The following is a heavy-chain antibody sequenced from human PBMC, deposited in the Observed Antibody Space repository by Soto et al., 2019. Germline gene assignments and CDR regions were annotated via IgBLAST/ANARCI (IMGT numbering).Heavy chain of an antibody. CDR2: ISNDGSSE. CDR1: GFSFNFYA. V-gene: IGHV3-30-3*01. Sequence: QVQLVESGGGVVQPGRSLRISCAATGFSFNFYAMYWLRQAPGKGLEWVAMISNDGSSENYADSVRGRFIISRDNSKKTLFLQMNSLRPEDTATYYCVRDSGANYGTFWYFDLWGRGTLVTVSS. CDR3: VRDSGANYGTFWYFDL. J-gene: IGHJ2*01. D-gene: IGHD5-18*01.